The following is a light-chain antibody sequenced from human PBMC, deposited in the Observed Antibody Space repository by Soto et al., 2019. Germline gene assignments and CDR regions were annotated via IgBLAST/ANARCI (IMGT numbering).Light chain of an antibody. Sequence: DIQMTQSPSSLSASVGDRVTITCRASQNISDSLNWYQHKPGQAPKLLIYAASTLQSGVPSRFSGSGYGTDITLTISSLQPEDSATYYCQQADSFPLTFGGGT. V-gene: IGKV1-12*01. CDR3: QQADSFPLT. J-gene: IGKJ4*01. CDR1: QNISDS. CDR2: AAS.